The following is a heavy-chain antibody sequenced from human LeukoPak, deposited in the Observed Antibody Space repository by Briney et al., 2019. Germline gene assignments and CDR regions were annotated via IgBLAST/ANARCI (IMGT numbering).Heavy chain of an antibody. D-gene: IGHD3-16*01. V-gene: IGHV3-48*04. CDR3: ARAMSTFGGVRNYFDS. CDR1: GFTVSSSY. J-gene: IGHJ4*02. CDR2: VSISSGTI. Sequence: GGSLRLSCAASGFTVSSSYMNWVRQAPGKGLEWISFVSISSGTIYYADSVNGRFRISRDNAKSSLDLEMNSLRAEDTAVYYCARAMSTFGGVRNYFDSWGQGTLVTVSS.